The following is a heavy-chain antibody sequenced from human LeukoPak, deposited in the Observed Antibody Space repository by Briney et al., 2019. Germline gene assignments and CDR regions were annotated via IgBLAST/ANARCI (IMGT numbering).Heavy chain of an antibody. CDR3: ARDPPRCSGGSCYLDY. CDR2: ISSSSSYI. J-gene: IGHJ4*02. CDR1: GFTFSSYS. V-gene: IGHV3-21*01. Sequence: GGSLRLSCAASGFTFSSYSMNWVRQAPGKGLEWVSSISSSSSYIYYADSVKGRITISRDNAKNSLYLQMNSLRAEDTAVYYCARDPPRCSGGSCYLDYWGQGTLVTVSS. D-gene: IGHD2-15*01.